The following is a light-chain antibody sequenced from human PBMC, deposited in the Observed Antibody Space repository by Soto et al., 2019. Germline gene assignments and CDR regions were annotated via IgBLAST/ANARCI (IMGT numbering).Light chain of an antibody. CDR1: SGSIASNY. V-gene: IGLV6-57*02. Sequence: NFMLTQPHSVSESPGKTVTISCTGSSGSIASNYVQWYQQRPGRAPTTVIYEDNQRPSGVPDRFSGSIDSSSNSASLTISGLKTEDEADYYCQSYDSSTVVFGGGTKVTVL. CDR3: QSYDSSTVV. CDR2: EDN. J-gene: IGLJ2*01.